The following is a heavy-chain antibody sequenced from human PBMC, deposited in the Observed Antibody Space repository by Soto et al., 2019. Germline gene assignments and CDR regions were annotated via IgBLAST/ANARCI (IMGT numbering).Heavy chain of an antibody. J-gene: IGHJ5*02. CDR1: GFTFISYA. D-gene: IGHD2-21*01. CDR3: AKKDCFGPAGPSDRFDP. Sequence: EVQLLESGVCCVQPGGSLILSGAASGFTFISYAMSWVRQVTGKGMEWVSGISGSGSSAYYGDSVQGRFTISRDNYKNTLYLDLNSLRVEDTAVYYCAKKDCFGPAGPSDRFDPWGQGTLVTVS. V-gene: IGHV3-23*01. CDR2: ISGSGSSA.